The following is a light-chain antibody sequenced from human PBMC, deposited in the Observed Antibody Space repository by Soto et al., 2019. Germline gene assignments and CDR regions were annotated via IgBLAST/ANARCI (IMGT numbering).Light chain of an antibody. Sequence: EIVLTQSPGTLSLSPGERATLSCRASQSVSSSYLAWYQQKPGQAPRLLIYGASSRATGIPDRFSGSGSGTDFTLTIGRLEPEDFAVYYCQQYGSAPPYTCGQRTKLEIK. CDR1: QSVSSSY. CDR3: QQYGSAPPYT. CDR2: GAS. V-gene: IGKV3-20*01. J-gene: IGKJ2*01.